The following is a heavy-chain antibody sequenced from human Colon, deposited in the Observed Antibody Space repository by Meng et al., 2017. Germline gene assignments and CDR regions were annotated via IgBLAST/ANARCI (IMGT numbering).Heavy chain of an antibody. CDR2: ISYDGSNK. CDR1: GFTFSSYA. Sequence: GESLKISCAASGFTFSSYAMHWVRQAPGKGLEWAAVISYDGSNKYYADAVKGRFTISRDNSKNTLYLQMNSLRAEDTAVYYCSRESVADIPGTFYYYYGMDVWGQGTTVTVSS. CDR3: SRESVADIPGTFYYYYGMDV. V-gene: IGHV3-30*01. J-gene: IGHJ6*02. D-gene: IGHD6-19*01.